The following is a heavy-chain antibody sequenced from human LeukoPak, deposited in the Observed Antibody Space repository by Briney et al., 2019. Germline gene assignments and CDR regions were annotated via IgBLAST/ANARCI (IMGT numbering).Heavy chain of an antibody. Sequence: GGSLRLSCAASGFTFSSYGMHWVRQAPGKGLEWVAVIWYDGSNKYYADSVKGRFTISRDNSKNTLSLQMNSLRAEDTAVYYCAKKPSLYYGSGSYYPDWGQGTLVTVSS. CDR2: IWYDGSNK. V-gene: IGHV3-33*06. J-gene: IGHJ4*02. CDR1: GFTFSSYG. D-gene: IGHD3-10*01. CDR3: AKKPSLYYGSGSYYPD.